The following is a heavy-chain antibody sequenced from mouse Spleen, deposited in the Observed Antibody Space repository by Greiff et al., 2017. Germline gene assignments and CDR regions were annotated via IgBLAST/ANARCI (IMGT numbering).Heavy chain of an antibody. D-gene: IGHD1-1*01. J-gene: IGHJ2*01. CDR3: ARSKFITTVVFDY. V-gene: IGHV1-64*01. Sequence: QVQLQQPGAELVKPGASVKLSCKASGYTFTSYWMHWVKQRPGQGLEWIGMIHPNSGSTNYNEKFKSKATLTVDKSSSTAYMQLSSLTSEDSAVYYCARSKFITTVVFDYWGQGTTLTVSS. CDR1: GYTFTSYW. CDR2: IHPNSGST.